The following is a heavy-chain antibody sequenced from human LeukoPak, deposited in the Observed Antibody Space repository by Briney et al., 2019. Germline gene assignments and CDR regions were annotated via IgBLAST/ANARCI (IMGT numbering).Heavy chain of an antibody. CDR3: AKGWYYDVLTGYPGYYFDY. CDR1: GITFTSYA. J-gene: IGHJ4*02. Sequence: PGGSLRLSCAASGITFTSYAMSWVRQAPGKGLEWVSTISGSGGRKNYAESVKGRFTISRDNSKNTVYLQMNSLGADDTALYYCAKGWYYDVLTGYPGYYFDYWGQGTLVTVSS. D-gene: IGHD3-9*01. V-gene: IGHV3-23*01. CDR2: ISGSGGRK.